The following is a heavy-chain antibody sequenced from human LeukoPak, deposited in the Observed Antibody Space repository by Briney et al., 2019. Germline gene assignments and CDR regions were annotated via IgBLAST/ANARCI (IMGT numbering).Heavy chain of an antibody. CDR3: ARGGSTEISARYSSSPQGDAFDI. D-gene: IGHD6-6*01. Sequence: GGSLRLSCAASGFTFSDYYMSWIRQAPGKRLEWVSYISSSGSTIYYADSVKGRFTISRDNAKNSLYLQMNSLRAEDTAVYYCARGGSTEISARYSSSPQGDAFDIWGQGTMVTVSS. V-gene: IGHV3-11*01. CDR2: ISSSGSTI. CDR1: GFTFSDYY. J-gene: IGHJ3*02.